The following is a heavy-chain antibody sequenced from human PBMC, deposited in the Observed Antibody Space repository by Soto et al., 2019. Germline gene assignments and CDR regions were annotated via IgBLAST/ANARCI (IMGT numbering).Heavy chain of an antibody. CDR1: GGTSSSYA. V-gene: IGHV1-69*01. J-gene: IGHJ4*02. Sequence: QVQLVQSGAEVKKPGSSVKVSCKASGGTSSSYAISWVRQAPGQGLEWMGGIIPIFGTANYAQKFQGRVTINADESTSTAYMELSSLRSEDTAVYYCESSLGGVPNYFDYWGQGTLVTVSS. CDR3: ESSLGGVPNYFDY. D-gene: IGHD2-2*01. CDR2: IIPIFGTA.